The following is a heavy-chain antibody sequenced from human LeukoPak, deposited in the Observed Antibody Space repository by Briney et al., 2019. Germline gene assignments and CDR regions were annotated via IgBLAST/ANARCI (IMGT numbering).Heavy chain of an antibody. CDR3: ARGRRGSGRPQRLYYFDY. CDR2: MNPNSGNT. V-gene: IGHV1-8*01. CDR1: GYTFTSYD. Sequence: ASVKVSCKASGYTFTSYDINWVRQATGQGLEWMGWMNPNSGNTGYAQRFQGRVTMTRNTSISTAYMELSSLRSEDTAVYYCARGRRGSGRPQRLYYFDYWGQGTLVTVSS. D-gene: IGHD1-1*01. J-gene: IGHJ4*02.